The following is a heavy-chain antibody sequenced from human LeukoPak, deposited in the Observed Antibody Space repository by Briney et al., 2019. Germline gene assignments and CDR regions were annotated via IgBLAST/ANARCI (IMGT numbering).Heavy chain of an antibody. CDR2: IYTSGST. D-gene: IGHD1-26*01. J-gene: IGHJ4*02. Sequence: PSQTLSLTCTVSGGSISSGSYYWSWIRQPAGKGLEWIGRIYTSGSTNYNPSLKSRVTMSVDTSKNQFSLKLSSVTAADTAVYYCARQTVGAPSDPFDYWGQGTLVTVSS. CDR1: GGSISSGSYY. V-gene: IGHV4-61*02. CDR3: ARQTVGAPSDPFDY.